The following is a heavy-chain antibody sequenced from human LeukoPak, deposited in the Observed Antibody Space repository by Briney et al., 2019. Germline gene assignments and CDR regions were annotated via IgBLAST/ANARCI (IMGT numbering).Heavy chain of an antibody. CDR2: IYYSGST. V-gene: IGHV4-4*07. J-gene: IGHJ5*02. Sequence: SETLSLTCTVSGGSISSYYWSWIRQPAGKGLEWIGRIYYSGSTNYNPSLKSRVTISVDTSKNQFSLKLSSVTAADTAVYYCARDEGGYCSSTSCYAVRGFDPWGQGTLVTVSS. D-gene: IGHD2-2*01. CDR3: ARDEGGYCSSTSCYAVRGFDP. CDR1: GGSISSYY.